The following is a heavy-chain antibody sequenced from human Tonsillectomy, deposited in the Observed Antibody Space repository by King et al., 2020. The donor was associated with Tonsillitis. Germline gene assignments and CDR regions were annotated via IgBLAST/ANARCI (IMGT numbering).Heavy chain of an antibody. CDR1: GFTFSSYG. J-gene: IGHJ4*02. Sequence: VQLVESGGGVVQPGRSLRLSCSASGFTFSSYGMHWVRQAPGKGREWVAVIWYDGSNKYYADSGKGRFTISRDNSKNTLCLQMNSLRAVDTAVYYCARGTYDGSGYYWGSLDYWGQGPLATVSS. CDR3: ARGTYDGSGYYWGSLDY. D-gene: IGHD3-22*01. CDR2: IWYDGSNK. V-gene: IGHV3-33*01.